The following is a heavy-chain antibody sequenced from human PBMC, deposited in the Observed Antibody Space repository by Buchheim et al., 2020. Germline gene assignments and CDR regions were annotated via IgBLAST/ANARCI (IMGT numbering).Heavy chain of an antibody. CDR2: IWYDGSNK. J-gene: IGHJ3*01. V-gene: IGHV3-33*01. D-gene: IGHD6-19*01. CDR3: ARASGYSSGWAYFDL. CDR1: RFTFTSFG. Sequence: QVQLVESGGGVVQPGGSLRLSCAASRFTFTSFGMNWVRQAPGKGLEWVTVIWYDGSNKYYADSVKGRFTISRDISKNTLYLQIKSVRAEDTAVYYCARASGYSSGWAYFDLWGQGT.